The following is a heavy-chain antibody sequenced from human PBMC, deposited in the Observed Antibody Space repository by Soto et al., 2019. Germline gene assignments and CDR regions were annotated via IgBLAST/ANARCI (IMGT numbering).Heavy chain of an antibody. V-gene: IGHV4-31*02. Sequence: HPGKGLEWIGYIYYSGSTYYNPSLKSRVTISVDTSKNQFSLKLSSVTAADTAVYYCFFFQAEDGIRVSVPVSAFLLNRSSDL. J-gene: IGHJ2*01. CDR2: IYYSGST. D-gene: IGHD3-3*01. CDR3: FFFQAEDGIRVSVPVSAFLLNRSSDL.